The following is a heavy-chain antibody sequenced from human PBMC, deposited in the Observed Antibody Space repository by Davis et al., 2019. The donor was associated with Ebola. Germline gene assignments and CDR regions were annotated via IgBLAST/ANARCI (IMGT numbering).Heavy chain of an antibody. CDR3: ARALYYYGSGSPLLCDY. D-gene: IGHD3-10*01. CDR2: ISSSGSTI. CDR1: GFTFSSYE. J-gene: IGHJ4*02. V-gene: IGHV3-48*03. Sequence: PGGSLRLSCAASGFTFSSYEMNWVRQAPGKGLEWVSYISSSGSTIYYADSVKGRFTISRDNAKNSLYLQMNSLRAEDTAVYYCARALYYYGSGSPLLCDYWGQGTLVTVSS.